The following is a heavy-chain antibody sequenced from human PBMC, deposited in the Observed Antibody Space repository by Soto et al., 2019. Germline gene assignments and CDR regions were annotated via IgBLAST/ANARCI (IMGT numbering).Heavy chain of an antibody. J-gene: IGHJ4*02. V-gene: IGHV4-59*08. CDR3: ARRYGMAWDY. CDR1: GGSISGYY. Sequence: QVQLQESGPGLVKPSETLSLTCTVSGGSISGYYWSWIRQPPGKGLEWIGYIYYSGSTNYNPSLKSRVTISVDTSKNQFSLKLSSVTAADTAVYYCARRYGMAWDYWGQGTLVTVSS. CDR2: IYYSGST. D-gene: IGHD2-8*01.